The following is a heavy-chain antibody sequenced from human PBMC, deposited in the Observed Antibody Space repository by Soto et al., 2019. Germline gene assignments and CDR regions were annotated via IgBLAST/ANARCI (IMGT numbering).Heavy chain of an antibody. Sequence: QVQLQESGPGVVKPSQTLSLTCTFSGGSITDGDYYWSWFRQPPGKGLEWIGHIYYSGSTYYNPSLKSRVSISRDTSKNEFALKLNSVTAADTAIYYCARDAWGEYYDTWGSSQHWYFDLWGRGTLVTVSS. D-gene: IGHD3-16*01. CDR1: GGSITDGDYY. J-gene: IGHJ2*01. V-gene: IGHV4-30-4*01. CDR3: ARDAWGEYYDTWGSSQHWYFDL. CDR2: IYYSGST.